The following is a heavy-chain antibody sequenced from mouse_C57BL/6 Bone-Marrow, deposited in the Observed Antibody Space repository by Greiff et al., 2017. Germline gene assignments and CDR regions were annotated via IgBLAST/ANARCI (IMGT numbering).Heavy chain of an antibody. CDR2: IDPSDSYT. V-gene: IGHV1-69*01. CDR1: GYTFTSYW. D-gene: IGHD1-1*02. Sequence: VQLQQSGAELVMPGASVKLSCKASGYTFTSYWMHWVKQRPGQGLEWIGEIDPSDSYTNYNQKFKGKSTLTVDKSSSTAYMQLSSLTSADSAVYYCALYGSYWFAYWGQGTLVTVSA. CDR3: ALYGSYWFAY. J-gene: IGHJ3*01.